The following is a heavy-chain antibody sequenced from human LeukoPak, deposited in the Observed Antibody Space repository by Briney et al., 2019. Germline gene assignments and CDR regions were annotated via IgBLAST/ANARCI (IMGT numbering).Heavy chain of an antibody. D-gene: IGHD3-9*01. CDR3: AKDRATRRYSAREDDY. V-gene: IGHV3-23*01. CDR1: GFTFNNYA. J-gene: IGHJ4*02. CDR2: ISGSGDAV. Sequence: GGSLRLSRAASGFTFNNYAMSWDRQAPGKGLEWVSTISGSGDAVYHADPVQGRFIISRDNAKNTLYLQMNSLRVEDTAVYYCAKDRATRRYSAREDDYWGQGTLVTVSS.